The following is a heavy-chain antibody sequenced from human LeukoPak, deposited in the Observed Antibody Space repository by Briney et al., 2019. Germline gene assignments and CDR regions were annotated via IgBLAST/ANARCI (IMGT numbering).Heavy chain of an antibody. Sequence: GGSLRLSCAASGFTFSSYSMNWVRQAPGKGLEGVSSISSSSSYIYYADSVKGRFTISRDNAKNSLYLQMNSLRAEDAAVYYCARDNLYDSSGYYQTDAFDIWGQGTMVTVSS. V-gene: IGHV3-21*01. CDR2: ISSSSSYI. CDR3: ARDNLYDSSGYYQTDAFDI. CDR1: GFTFSSYS. J-gene: IGHJ3*02. D-gene: IGHD3-22*01.